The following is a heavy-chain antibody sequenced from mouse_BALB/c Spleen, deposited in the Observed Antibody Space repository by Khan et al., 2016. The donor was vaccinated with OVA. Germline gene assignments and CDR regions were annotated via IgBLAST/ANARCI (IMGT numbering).Heavy chain of an antibody. J-gene: IGHJ3*01. CDR2: ISSGSSTI. D-gene: IGHD1-1*01. CDR3: VRDFYDSSSLTS. CDR1: GFTFSSFG. Sequence: EVELMESGGGLVQPGGSRKLSCAASGFTFSSFGMHWFRQAPEKGLEWVAYISSGSSTIDYADTVKGRVTISRDNSKNTTFLQMTSLRSEDTAVYYCVRDFYDSSSLTSWVQGTLFTVSA. V-gene: IGHV5-17*02.